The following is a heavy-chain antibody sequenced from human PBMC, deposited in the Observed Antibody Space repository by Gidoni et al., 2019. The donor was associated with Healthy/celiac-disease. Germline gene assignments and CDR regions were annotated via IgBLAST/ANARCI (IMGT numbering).Heavy chain of an antibody. CDR1: GGSFSGYY. V-gene: IGHV4-34*01. J-gene: IGHJ4*02. D-gene: IGHD4-17*01. CDR3: ARGLGLRGDY. Sequence: QVQLQQWGAGLLKPSETLSLTCAVYGGSFSGYYWSWIRQPPGKGLEWIGEINHSGSTNYNPSLKSRVTISVDTSKNQFSLKLSSVTAADTAVYYCARGLGLRGDYWGQGTLVTVSS. CDR2: INHSGST.